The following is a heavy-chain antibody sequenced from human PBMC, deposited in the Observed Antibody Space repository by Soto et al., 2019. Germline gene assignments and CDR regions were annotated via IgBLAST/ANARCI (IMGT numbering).Heavy chain of an antibody. CDR2: IYFSGSGTS. J-gene: IGHJ4*02. V-gene: IGHV4-39*01. D-gene: IGHD3-22*01. Sequence: SETLSLTCSVSGGFISNTTYYWGWIRQAPGKGLEWVGSIYFSGSGTSHYNPSLKSRVTISVDTSKNQFSLKLTSVNAADTAVYYCARPKYSVGTSGYYPFDYWGQGTLVTVSS. CDR3: ARPKYSVGTSGYYPFDY. CDR1: GGFISNTTYY.